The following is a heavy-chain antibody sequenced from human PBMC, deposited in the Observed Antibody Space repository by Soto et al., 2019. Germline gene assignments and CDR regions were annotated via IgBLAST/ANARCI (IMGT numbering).Heavy chain of an antibody. CDR2: ISGGGGST. Sequence: PGGSLRLSCAASGFTFRSYAMSWVRQAPGKGLEWVSAISGGGGSTYYADSVKGRFTISRDNSKNTLYLQMNSLRAEDTAVYYCANPMITFGGVIVPSFDYWGQGTLVTVSS. CDR1: GFTFRSYA. D-gene: IGHD3-16*02. CDR3: ANPMITFGGVIVPSFDY. V-gene: IGHV3-23*01. J-gene: IGHJ4*02.